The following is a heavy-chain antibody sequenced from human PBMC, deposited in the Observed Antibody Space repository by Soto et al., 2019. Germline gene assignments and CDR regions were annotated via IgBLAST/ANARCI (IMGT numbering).Heavy chain of an antibody. CDR1: GYTFTGYY. CDR3: ARGHGRALGATFDY. V-gene: IGHV1-2*04. D-gene: IGHD1-26*01. Sequence: ASVKVSCKASGYTFTGYYMHCLRQAPGQGLEWMGWINPNSGGTNYAQKVQGWFTMTRDTSISTPYMELSRLRSDDTAVYYCARGHGRALGATFDYWGQGTLVTVSS. J-gene: IGHJ4*02. CDR2: INPNSGGT.